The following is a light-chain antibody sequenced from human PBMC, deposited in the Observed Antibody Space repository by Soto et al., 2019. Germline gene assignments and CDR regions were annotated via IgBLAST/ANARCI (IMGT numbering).Light chain of an antibody. Sequence: EIVMTQSPATLSVSPGESATLSCRASQSVSGNLAWYQQKPGQAPRLLIYGAFTRATGIPARFSGSGSGTEFTLTISSLQSEDFAVYYCQQYNNWPPLTFGGGTKVEIK. J-gene: IGKJ4*01. CDR3: QQYNNWPPLT. V-gene: IGKV3-15*01. CDR1: QSVSGN. CDR2: GAF.